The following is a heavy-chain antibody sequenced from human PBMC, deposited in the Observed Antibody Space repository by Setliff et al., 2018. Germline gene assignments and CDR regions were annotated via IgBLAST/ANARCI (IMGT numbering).Heavy chain of an antibody. D-gene: IGHD5-18*01. J-gene: IGHJ6*03. CDR1: GDTFRSYG. V-gene: IGHV1-69*05. Sequence: SVKVSCKASGDTFRSYGISWVRQAPGQGLEWMGGAIPMFGSTTYAQKFQGRVTIITDESTTTAYMEPSSLGSEDTAVYYCVREGVDTRSSTDYRYYMDVWGKGTTVTVSS. CDR2: AIPMFGST. CDR3: VREGVDTRSSTDYRYYMDV.